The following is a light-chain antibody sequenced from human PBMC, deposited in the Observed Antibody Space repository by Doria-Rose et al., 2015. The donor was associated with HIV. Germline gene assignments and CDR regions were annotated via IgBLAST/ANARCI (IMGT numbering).Light chain of an antibody. CDR1: QSLLYTSKNY. Sequence: TQSPESLGMSLGERATLNCKSNQSLLYTSKNYLAWYQQKPGQPPKLLIYWTSTRQSWVSARSSGSGSGTDVTLTISSLEAEDVAVYYCQQYYDTPSCGPGTTVYIK. V-gene: IGKV4-1*01. CDR3: QQYYDTPS. J-gene: IGKJ3*01. CDR2: WTS.